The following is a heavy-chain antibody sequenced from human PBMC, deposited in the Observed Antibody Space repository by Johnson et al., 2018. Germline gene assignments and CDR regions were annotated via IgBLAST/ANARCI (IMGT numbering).Heavy chain of an antibody. V-gene: IGHV3-66*02. J-gene: IGHJ6*03. CDR2: IYSGGST. Sequence: VQLVQSGGGLVQPGGSLRLSCAASGFTVSSNYMSWVRQSPGKGLEWVSVIYSGGSTYYADSVKGRFTISRDNSKNTVYLQMNSLRAEDTAVYYWARDGEVRRDLWAYYYMDVWGKGTTVTVSS. CDR3: ARDGEVRRDLWAYYYMDV. D-gene: IGHD3-10*01. CDR1: GFTVSSNY.